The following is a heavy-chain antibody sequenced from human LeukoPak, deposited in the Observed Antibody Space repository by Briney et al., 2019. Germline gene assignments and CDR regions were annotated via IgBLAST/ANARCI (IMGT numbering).Heavy chain of an antibody. Sequence: SETLSLTCTVSGGSISSSTYYWGWIRQPPGKGLEWIGAMYYTGTTYYNPSLRSRVTISVDTSKNQFSLKLSSVTAADTALYYCASAPRQGSIGSPDYWGQGTLVTVSS. V-gene: IGHV4-39*01. CDR2: MYYTGTT. CDR1: GGSISSSTYY. J-gene: IGHJ4*02. CDR3: ASAPRQGSIGSPDY. D-gene: IGHD3-10*01.